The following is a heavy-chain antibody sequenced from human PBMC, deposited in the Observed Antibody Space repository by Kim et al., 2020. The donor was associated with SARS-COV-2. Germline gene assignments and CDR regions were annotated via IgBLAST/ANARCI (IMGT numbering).Heavy chain of an antibody. CDR1: GDSVSSNSAA. Sequence: SQTLSLTCAISGDSVSSNSAAWNWIRQSPSRGLEWLGRTYYRSKWYNDYAVSVKSRITINPDTSKNQFSLQLNSVTPEDTAVYYCARDSVGGFGPSGRRLVLDYWGQGTLVTVSS. CDR3: ARDSVGGFGPSGRRLVLDY. J-gene: IGHJ4*02. V-gene: IGHV6-1*01. D-gene: IGHD6-19*01. CDR2: TYYRSKWYN.